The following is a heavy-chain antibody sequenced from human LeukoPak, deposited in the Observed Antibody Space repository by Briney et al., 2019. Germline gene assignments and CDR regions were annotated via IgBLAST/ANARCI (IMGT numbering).Heavy chain of an antibody. CDR1: GFTFSSYW. CDR3: AKWYYDFWSGYYDLDY. Sequence: PGGSLRLPCAASGFTFSSYWMNWARQAPGKGLEWVSAISGSGGSTYYADSVKGRFTISRDNSENTLYLQMNSLRAEDTAVYYCAKWYYDFWSGYYDLDYWGQGTLVTVSS. CDR2: ISGSGGST. V-gene: IGHV3-23*01. J-gene: IGHJ4*02. D-gene: IGHD3-3*01.